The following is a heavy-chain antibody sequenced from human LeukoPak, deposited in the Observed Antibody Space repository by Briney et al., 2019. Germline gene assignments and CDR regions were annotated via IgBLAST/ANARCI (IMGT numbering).Heavy chain of an antibody. D-gene: IGHD1-20*01. J-gene: IGHJ4*02. CDR3: ARDPPFIIGTTFFDY. V-gene: IGHV3-21*01. CDR2: ISTSSTYI. Sequence: AGGSLRLSCAASGFTFSSYWIHWVRQAPGKGLEWVSSISTSSTYIYYADSVKGRFTISRDNAKNSLYLQMNSLRAEDTAVYYCARDPPFIIGTTFFDYWGQGTLVTVSS. CDR1: GFTFSSYW.